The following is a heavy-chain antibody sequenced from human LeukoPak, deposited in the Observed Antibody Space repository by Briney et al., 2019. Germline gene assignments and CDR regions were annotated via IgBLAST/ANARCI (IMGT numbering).Heavy chain of an antibody. D-gene: IGHD3-9*01. CDR2: IIPIFGTA. CDR1: GGTFSSYA. CDR3: ARDRTTLRYFDWLPRTDAFDI. V-gene: IGHV1-69*13. Sequence: SVKVSCKASGGTFSSYAISWVRQAPGQGLEWMGGIIPIFGTANCAQKFQGRVTITADESTSTAYMELSSLRSEDTAVYYCARDRTTLRYFDWLPRTDAFDIWGQGTMVTVSS. J-gene: IGHJ3*02.